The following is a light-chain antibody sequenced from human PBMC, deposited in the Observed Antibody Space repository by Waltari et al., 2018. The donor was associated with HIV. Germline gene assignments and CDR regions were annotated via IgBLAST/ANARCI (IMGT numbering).Light chain of an antibody. Sequence: QTALTQPASVSGSTGQSITLPCTGTSRAVGAYNLVSLYQQHPGKAPRLIIYDVSERPAGVSNRFTGSKSGNTASLTISGLQAEDEADYYCCSYVSEIVPCVFGGGTKLTVL. CDR3: CSYVSEIVPCV. J-gene: IGLJ3*02. CDR1: SRAVGAYNL. CDR2: DVS. V-gene: IGLV2-23*02.